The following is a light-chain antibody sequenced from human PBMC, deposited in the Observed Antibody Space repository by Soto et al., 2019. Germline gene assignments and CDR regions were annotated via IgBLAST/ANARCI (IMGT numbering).Light chain of an antibody. CDR3: LQYVSSPWT. Sequence: EIVLTQSAATLSLSLGERATLSCRASQTVGGRFLAWCQKKPGQTPRLLIYGASSTAAGVPDRFSGSGSGTDFSLTINRLEPEDFAVYYCLQYVSSPWTFGQGTKVEV. V-gene: IGKV3-20*01. CDR1: QTVGGRF. J-gene: IGKJ1*01. CDR2: GAS.